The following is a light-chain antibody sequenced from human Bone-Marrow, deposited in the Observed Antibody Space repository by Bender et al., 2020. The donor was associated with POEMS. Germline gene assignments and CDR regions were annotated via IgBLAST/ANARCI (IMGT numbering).Light chain of an antibody. CDR1: SGDVGNYNL. CDR3: CSYVAGDTLI. V-gene: IGLV2-23*01. J-gene: IGLJ2*01. CDR2: EGR. Sequence: QSALTQPASVSGSPGQSITMSCTGTSGDVGNYNLVSGYQQHPGKAPTPIIYEGRKRASGVSNRFAGSKSGNTASLTISGLQAEDEADYYCCSYVAGDTLIFGGGTRLTV.